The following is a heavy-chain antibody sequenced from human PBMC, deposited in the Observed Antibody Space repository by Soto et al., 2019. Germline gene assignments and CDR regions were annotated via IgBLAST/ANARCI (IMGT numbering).Heavy chain of an antibody. CDR1: GGSISSYY. J-gene: IGHJ5*02. V-gene: IGHV4-59*12. CDR2: IYYSGST. D-gene: IGHD2-21*02. CDR3: AKIAGTARGPWFDP. Sequence: PSETLSLTCTVSGGSISSYYWSWIRQPPGKGLEWIGYIYYSGSTNYNPSLKSRVTISVDTSKNQFSLRLSSVTAMDTAVYYCAKIAGTARGPWFDPWGQGTLVTVSS.